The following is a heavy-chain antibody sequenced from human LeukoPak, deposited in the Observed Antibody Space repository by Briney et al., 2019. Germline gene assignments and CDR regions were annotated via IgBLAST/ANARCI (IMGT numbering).Heavy chain of an antibody. D-gene: IGHD3-10*01. V-gene: IGHV3-53*05. Sequence: GGALRLSCAASGFAISNNYMTWVRQAPGKGLEWVSVIYGGGDTYCADSVKGRFTISRDNSKNTLHLQMNSLRAEDTAVYYCAESGGSGTYAFDIWGQGTMVTVSS. J-gene: IGHJ3*02. CDR2: IYGGGDT. CDR1: GFAISNNY. CDR3: AESGGSGTYAFDI.